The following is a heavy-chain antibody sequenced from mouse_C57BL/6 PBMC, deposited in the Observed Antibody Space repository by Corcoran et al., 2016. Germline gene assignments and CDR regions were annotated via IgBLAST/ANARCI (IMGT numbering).Heavy chain of an antibody. Sequence: QIQLVQSGPELKKPGETVKISCKASGYTFTTYGMSWVKQAPGKGLKWMGWINTYSGVPTYADDFKGRFAFSLETSASTAYLQINNLKNEDTATYFCARNYGSTYWYFDVWGTRTTVTVSS. CDR1: GYTFTTYG. CDR2: INTYSGVP. J-gene: IGHJ1*03. CDR3: ARNYGSTYWYFDV. V-gene: IGHV9-3*01. D-gene: IGHD1-1*01.